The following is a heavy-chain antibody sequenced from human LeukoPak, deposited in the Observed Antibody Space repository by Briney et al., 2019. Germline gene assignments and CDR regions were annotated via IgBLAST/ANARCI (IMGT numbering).Heavy chain of an antibody. CDR1: GGSISSSSYY. V-gene: IGHV4-39*07. D-gene: IGHD1-1*01. Sequence: KPSETLSLTCTVSGGSISSSSYYWGWIRQPPGKGLEWIGSIYYSGSTYYNPCLKSRVTISVDTSKNQFSLNLNSVTAADTAVYYCARAVPFDYWGQGTLVTVSS. CDR3: ARAVPFDY. CDR2: IYYSGST. J-gene: IGHJ4*02.